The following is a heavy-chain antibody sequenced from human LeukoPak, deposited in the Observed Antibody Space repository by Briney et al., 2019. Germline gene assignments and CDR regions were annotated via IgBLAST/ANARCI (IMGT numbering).Heavy chain of an antibody. J-gene: IGHJ6*03. CDR3: ARDVTGTTYYYYYMDV. D-gene: IGHD1/OR15-1a*01. Sequence: SETLSLTCTVSGGSISSYYWSWIRQPAGKGLEWIGRIYTSGSTNYNPSLKSRVTMSVDTSKSQFSLKLSSVTAADTAVYYCARDVTGTTYYYYYMDVRGKGTTVTVSS. V-gene: IGHV4-4*07. CDR1: GGSISSYY. CDR2: IYTSGST.